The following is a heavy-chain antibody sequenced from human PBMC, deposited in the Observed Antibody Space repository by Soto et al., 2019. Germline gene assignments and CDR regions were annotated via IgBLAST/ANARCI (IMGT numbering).Heavy chain of an antibody. CDR3: AKVQEKWSKFFDY. Sequence: QVQLVQSGAEVKKPGASVKVSCKASGYTFTNYGVTWVRQAPGQGPEWMGWINTYNGNTNSAQKFQGRVTMTTDTSTSTAYMELRSLRSDDTAVYYCAKVQEKWSKFFDYWGQGTLVTVSS. V-gene: IGHV1-18*01. J-gene: IGHJ4*02. CDR1: GYTFTNYG. CDR2: INTYNGNT. D-gene: IGHD2-15*01.